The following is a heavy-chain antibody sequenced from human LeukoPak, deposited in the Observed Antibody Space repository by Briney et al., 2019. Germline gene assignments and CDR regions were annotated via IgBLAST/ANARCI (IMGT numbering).Heavy chain of an antibody. V-gene: IGHV4-38-2*02. Sequence: NPSETLSLTCTVSGYSISSGYYWGWIRQPPGKGLDWIGNIYHSGSTYYNPSLKSRVTISVDTSKNQFSLKLSSVTAADTAVYYCARHRYSNWFDPWGQGTLVTVSS. CDR1: GYSISSGYY. D-gene: IGHD2-15*01. CDR3: ARHRYSNWFDP. CDR2: IYHSGST. J-gene: IGHJ5*02.